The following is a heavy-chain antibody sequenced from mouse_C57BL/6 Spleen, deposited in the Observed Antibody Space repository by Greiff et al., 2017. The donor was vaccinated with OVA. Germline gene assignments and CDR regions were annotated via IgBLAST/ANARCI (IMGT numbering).Heavy chain of an antibody. D-gene: IGHD1-1*01. J-gene: IGHJ1*03. CDR1: GFTFSDYG. V-gene: IGHV5-17*01. CDR2: ISSGSSTI. Sequence: EVQLVESGGGLVKPGGSLKLSCAASGFTFSDYGMHWVRQAPEKGLEWVAYISSGSSTIYYADTVKGRFPISRDNAKNTLFLPMTSLRSEDTAMYYCARLEGSRLYWYFDVWGTGTTVTVSS. CDR3: ARLEGSRLYWYFDV.